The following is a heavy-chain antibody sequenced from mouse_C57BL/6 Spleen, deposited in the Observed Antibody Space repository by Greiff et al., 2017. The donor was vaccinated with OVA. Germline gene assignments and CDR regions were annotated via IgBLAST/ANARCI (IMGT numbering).Heavy chain of an antibody. CDR2: IHPNSGST. Sequence: VQLQQPGAELVKPGASVKLSCKASGYTFTSYWMHWVKQRPGQGLEWIGMIHPNSGSTNYNEKFKSKATLTVDKSSSTAYMQLSSLTSEDSAVYYCAREGPYDPYWYFDVWGTGTTVTVSS. CDR3: AREGPYDPYWYFDV. J-gene: IGHJ1*03. CDR1: GYTFTSYW. D-gene: IGHD2-3*01. V-gene: IGHV1-64*01.